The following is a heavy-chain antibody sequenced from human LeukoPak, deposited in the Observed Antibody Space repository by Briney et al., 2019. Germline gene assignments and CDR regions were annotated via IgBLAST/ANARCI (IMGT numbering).Heavy chain of an antibody. CDR3: ARSFNRAPDCSSTSCYNGADAFDI. V-gene: IGHV3-7*01. CDR1: GFTFNNYW. J-gene: IGHJ3*02. Sequence: GGSLRLSCAASGFTFNNYWMSWVRQAPGKGLEWVANMNQDGSAKYYVDSVEGRFTISRDNAKNSLYLQMNSLRAEDTAVYYCARSFNRAPDCSSTSCYNGADAFDIWGQGTMVTVSS. CDR2: MNQDGSAK. D-gene: IGHD2-2*02.